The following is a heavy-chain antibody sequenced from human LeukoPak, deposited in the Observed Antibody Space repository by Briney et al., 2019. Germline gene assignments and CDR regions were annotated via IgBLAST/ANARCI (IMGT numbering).Heavy chain of an antibody. D-gene: IGHD3-16*01. CDR3: ARGGGLDV. V-gene: IGHV3-48*02. J-gene: IGHJ6*02. CDR1: GFAFSGYS. Sequence: GGSLRLSCTASGFAFSGYSMNWVRQAPGKGLEWVSYISSSSSTVYYADSVRGRFTISRDNAKNSLYLQMSSLRDEDTAVYYCARGGGLDVWGQGATVTVSS. CDR2: ISSSSSTV.